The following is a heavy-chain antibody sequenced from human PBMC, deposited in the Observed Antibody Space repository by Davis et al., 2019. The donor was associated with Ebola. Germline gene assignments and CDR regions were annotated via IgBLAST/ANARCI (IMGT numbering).Heavy chain of an antibody. CDR3: ASGDGRGRSYDMDV. J-gene: IGHJ6*02. CDR2: IKVDGGEE. D-gene: IGHD3/OR15-3a*01. V-gene: IGHV3-7*03. Sequence: GESLKISCAASGSTFRNHAMSWVRQAPGKGPEWVAIIKVDGGEEYYVDSVKGRFTISRDNAKNSLFLQMNSLRAEDTALYYCASGDGRGRSYDMDVWGQGTTVTVSS. CDR1: GSTFRNHA.